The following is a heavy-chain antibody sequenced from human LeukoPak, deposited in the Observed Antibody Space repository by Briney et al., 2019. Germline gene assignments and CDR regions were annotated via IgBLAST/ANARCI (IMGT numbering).Heavy chain of an antibody. CDR1: GFIFSNYA. CDR3: ARERSLGTALFAET. D-gene: IGHD1-7*01. Sequence: GGSLRLSCGASGFIFSNYAISWVPQAPEKGVESVSAICKNGGRTYYRNSRGGRFTNSRDNVRDTVDLQMDSLGAEDSARYYCARERSLGTALFAETWGQGTVVTVSS. CDR2: ICKNGGRT. V-gene: IGHV3-23*01. J-gene: IGHJ5*02.